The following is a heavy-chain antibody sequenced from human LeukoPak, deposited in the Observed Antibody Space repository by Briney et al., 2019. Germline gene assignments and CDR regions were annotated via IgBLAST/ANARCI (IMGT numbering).Heavy chain of an antibody. V-gene: IGHV3-30*18. CDR3: AKDHNPITMIVVVISRTYPDY. CDR2: ISYDGSNK. D-gene: IGHD3-22*01. J-gene: IGHJ4*02. Sequence: PGGSLRLSCAASGFTFSSYGMHWVRQAPGKGLEWVAVISYDGSNKYYADSVKGRFTISRDNSKNTLYLQMNSLRAEDTAVYYCAKDHNPITMIVVVISRTYPDYWGQGTLVTVSS. CDR1: GFTFSSYG.